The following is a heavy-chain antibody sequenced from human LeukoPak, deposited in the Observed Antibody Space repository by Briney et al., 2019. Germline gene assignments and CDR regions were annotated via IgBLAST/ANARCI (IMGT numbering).Heavy chain of an antibody. V-gene: IGHV3-20*04. D-gene: IGHD1-26*01. CDR1: GFTFSSYA. J-gene: IGHJ4*02. Sequence: GALRLSCAASGFTFSSYAMSWVRQAPGKGLEWVSGINWNGGSTGYADSVKGRFTISRDNAKNSLYLQMNSLRAEDTALYYCARSLVGASPCDYWGQGTLVTVSS. CDR2: INWNGGST. CDR3: ARSLVGASPCDY.